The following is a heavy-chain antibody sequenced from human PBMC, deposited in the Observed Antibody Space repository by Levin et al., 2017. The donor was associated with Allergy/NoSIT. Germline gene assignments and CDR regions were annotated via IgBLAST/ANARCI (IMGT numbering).Heavy chain of an antibody. CDR2: IGTAGDT. Sequence: GGSLRLSCAASGFTFSSYDMHWVRQATGKGLEWVSAIGTAGDTYYPGSVKGRFTISRENAKNSLYLQMNSLRAGDTAVYYCARAYYDIHGGAFDIWGQGTMVTVSS. V-gene: IGHV3-13*04. CDR3: ARAYYDIHGGAFDI. D-gene: IGHD3-9*01. J-gene: IGHJ3*02. CDR1: GFTFSSYD.